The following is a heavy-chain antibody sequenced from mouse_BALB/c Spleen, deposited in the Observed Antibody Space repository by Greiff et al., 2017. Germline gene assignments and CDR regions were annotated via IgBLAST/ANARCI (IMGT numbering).Heavy chain of an antibody. CDR2: ISSGGSYT. Sequence: DVQLVESGGGLVKPGGSLKLSCAASGFTFSSYAMSWVRQSPEKRLEWVAEISSGGSYTYYPDTVTGRFTISRDNAKNTLYLEMSSLRSEDTAMYYCARVGNGKDYWGQGTTLTVSS. D-gene: IGHD2-1*01. CDR1: GFTFSSYA. CDR3: ARVGNGKDY. J-gene: IGHJ2*01. V-gene: IGHV5-9-4*01.